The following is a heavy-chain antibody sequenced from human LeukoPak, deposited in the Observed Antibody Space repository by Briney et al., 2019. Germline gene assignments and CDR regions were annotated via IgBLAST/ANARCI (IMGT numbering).Heavy chain of an antibody. CDR3: ATAQYYYDSSGYYYFDY. V-gene: IGHV1-24*01. Sequence: GASVKVSCKVSGYTLTELSMHWVRQAPGKGLGGMGGFDPEDGETIYAQKFQGRVTMTEDTSTDTAYMELSSLRSEDTAVYYCATAQYYYDSSGYYYFDYWGQGTLVTVSS. J-gene: IGHJ4*02. CDR2: FDPEDGET. CDR1: GYTLTELS. D-gene: IGHD3-22*01.